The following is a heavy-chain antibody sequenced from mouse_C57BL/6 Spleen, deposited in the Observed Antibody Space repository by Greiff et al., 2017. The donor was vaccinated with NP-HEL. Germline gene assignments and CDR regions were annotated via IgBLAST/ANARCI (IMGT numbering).Heavy chain of an antibody. CDR2: IDPSDSYT. Sequence: VQLQQPGAELVMPGASVKLSCKASGYTFTSYWMHWVKQRPGQGLEWIGEIDPSDSYTNYNQKFKGKSTLTVDKSSSTAYMQLSSLTSEDSAVYYCARSDTTVPFDYWGQGTTLTVSS. J-gene: IGHJ2*01. V-gene: IGHV1-69*01. D-gene: IGHD1-1*01. CDR3: ARSDTTVPFDY. CDR1: GYTFTSYW.